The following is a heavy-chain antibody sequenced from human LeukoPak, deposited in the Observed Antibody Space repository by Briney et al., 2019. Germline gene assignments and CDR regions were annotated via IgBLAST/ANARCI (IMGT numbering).Heavy chain of an antibody. D-gene: IGHD6-13*01. CDR2: ISSSSSYI. CDR3: ARDMEYSSSWDTAYNWFDP. CDR1: GFTFSSYA. J-gene: IGHJ5*02. Sequence: GGSLRLSCAASGFTFSSYAMHWVRQAPGKGLEWVSSISSSSSYIYYADSVKGRFTISRDNAKNSLYLQMNSLRAEDTAVYYCARDMEYSSSWDTAYNWFDPWGQGTLVTVSS. V-gene: IGHV3-21*01.